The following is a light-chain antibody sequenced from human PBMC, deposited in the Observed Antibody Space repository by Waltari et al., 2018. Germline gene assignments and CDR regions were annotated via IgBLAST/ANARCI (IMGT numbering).Light chain of an antibody. J-gene: IGLJ2*01. CDR2: DCS. V-gene: IGLV1-51*01. CDR1: SSNIGNNY. CDR3: ATWDSSLSAGVV. Sequence: QSVLTQPPSVSATPGQKVTISCSGSSSNIGNNYVSWYQHLPGTAPKLLIYDCSNRPSGTPDRFSCSKSGTSATLGITGLQTGDEADYYCATWDSSLSAGVVFGGGTKLTVL.